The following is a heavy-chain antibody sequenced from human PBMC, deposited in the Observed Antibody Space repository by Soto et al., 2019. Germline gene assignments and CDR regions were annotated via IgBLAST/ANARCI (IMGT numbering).Heavy chain of an antibody. CDR3: ASTMVRGVPTPANYYYMDV. Sequence: PGGSLRLSCAASGFTLSGYWMSWVRQAPGKGLVWVSRINSDGSSTSYADSVKGRFTISRDNAKNTLYLQMNSLRAEDTAVYYCASTMVRGVPTPANYYYMDVWGKGTTVTVSS. V-gene: IGHV3-74*01. CDR1: GFTLSGYW. J-gene: IGHJ6*03. D-gene: IGHD3-10*01. CDR2: INSDGSST.